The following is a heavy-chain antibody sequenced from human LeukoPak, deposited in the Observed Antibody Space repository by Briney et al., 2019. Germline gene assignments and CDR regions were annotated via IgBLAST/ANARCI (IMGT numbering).Heavy chain of an antibody. D-gene: IGHD4/OR15-4a*01. CDR1: GFTFSSYC. Sequence: PGGSLRLSCAASGFTFSSYCMSWVRQAPGKGREWVSSISSRSSYIYYEDSVKGRFTISRDNAKNSLYLQMNSLRAEDTAVYYCARDMAVTPGFDYWGQGTLVTVSS. J-gene: IGHJ4*02. CDR3: ARDMAVTPGFDY. V-gene: IGHV3-21*01. CDR2: ISSRSSYI.